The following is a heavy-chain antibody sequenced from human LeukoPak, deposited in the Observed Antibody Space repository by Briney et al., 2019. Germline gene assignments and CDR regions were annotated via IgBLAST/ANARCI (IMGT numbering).Heavy chain of an antibody. Sequence: SETLSLTCAVSGYSISSGYYWGWIRQPPGKGLEWIGSIYHSGSTYYNPSLKSRVTISVDTSKNQFSLKLSSMTAADTAVYYCATIDAYYDFWSGYSAEYFQHWGQGTLVTVSS. J-gene: IGHJ1*01. V-gene: IGHV4-38-2*01. CDR2: IYHSGST. D-gene: IGHD3-3*01. CDR1: GYSISSGYY. CDR3: ATIDAYYDFWSGYSAEYFQH.